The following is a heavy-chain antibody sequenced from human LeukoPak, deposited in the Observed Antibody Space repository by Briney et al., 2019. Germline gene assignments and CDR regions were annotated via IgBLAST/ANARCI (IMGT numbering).Heavy chain of an antibody. D-gene: IGHD6-19*01. CDR1: GGTFSSYA. J-gene: IGHJ1*01. Sequence: SCKASGGTFSSYAMSWVRQAPGKGLEWVSAISGSGGSTYYADSVKGRFTISRDNSKNTLYLQMNSLRAEDTAVYYCAKDIIAVAGTAFQHWGQGTLVTVSS. V-gene: IGHV3-23*01. CDR3: AKDIIAVAGTAFQH. CDR2: ISGSGGST.